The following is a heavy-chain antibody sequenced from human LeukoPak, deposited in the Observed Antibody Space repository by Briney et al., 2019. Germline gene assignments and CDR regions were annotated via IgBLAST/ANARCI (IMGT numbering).Heavy chain of an antibody. CDR1: GFTVSSNY. Sequence: PGGSLRLSCAASGFTVSSNYMSWVRQAPGKGLEWVSVIYSGGTTHYGDSVKGRFTISRDNSKNTPYLQMDSLRVEDTAVYYCARGLMWGFDPWGQGTLVTVSS. J-gene: IGHJ5*02. CDR2: IYSGGTT. CDR3: ARGLMWGFDP. V-gene: IGHV3-66*01. D-gene: IGHD2-8*01.